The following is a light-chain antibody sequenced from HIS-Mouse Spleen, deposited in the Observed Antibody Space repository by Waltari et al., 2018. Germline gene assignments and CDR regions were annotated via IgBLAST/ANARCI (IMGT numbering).Light chain of an antibody. CDR2: DVS. J-gene: IGLJ1*01. Sequence: QSALTQPRSVSGSPGQSVTISCTGPSSDVCGYNYVSWYQQHPGKAPKLMIYDVSKRPSGVPDRFSGSKSGNTASLTISGLQAEDEADYYCCSYAGSYTYVFGTGTKVTVL. V-gene: IGLV2-11*01. CDR3: CSYAGSYTYV. CDR1: SSDVCGYNY.